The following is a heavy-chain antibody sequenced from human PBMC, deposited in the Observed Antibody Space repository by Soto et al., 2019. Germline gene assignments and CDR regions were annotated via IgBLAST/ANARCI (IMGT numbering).Heavy chain of an antibody. CDR1: GYTFTSYG. CDR3: ARTHCSSTRCYVGSWDY. Sequence: ASVKVSCKASGYTFTSYGISWVRQAPGQGLEWMGWISGYNGKTNYAQKVQDRVTMTRDTSISTAYMELSRLRSDDTAVYYCARTHCSSTRCYVGSWDYWGQGTLVTVSS. J-gene: IGHJ4*02. CDR2: ISGYNGKT. D-gene: IGHD2-2*01. V-gene: IGHV1-18*01.